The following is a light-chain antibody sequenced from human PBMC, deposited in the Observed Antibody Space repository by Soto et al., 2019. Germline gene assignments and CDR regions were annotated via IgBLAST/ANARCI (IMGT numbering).Light chain of an antibody. CDR2: GAS. V-gene: IGKV3-20*01. Sequence: EIVMTQSPATLSVSPGERACLSCRATESVSSGHLAWYQQKPGQPPRLLIYGASSRATGIPDRFSGSGSGTDFTLTISRLEPEDYAVYYCQQYGRSLRTFGRGTKV. J-gene: IGKJ4*02. CDR3: QQYGRSLRT. CDR1: ESVSSGH.